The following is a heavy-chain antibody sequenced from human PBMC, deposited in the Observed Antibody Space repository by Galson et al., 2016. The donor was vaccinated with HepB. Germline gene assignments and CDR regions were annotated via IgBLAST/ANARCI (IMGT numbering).Heavy chain of an antibody. Sequence: SLRLSCAASGFTVSNNYMSWVRQAPGKGLEWVSVIYSGGNTFYADSVKSRFTISRDTSKNTLYLQMNSLRAEDTAVYYCATSPSRGYWGQGTLVTVSS. CDR2: IYSGGNT. J-gene: IGHJ4*02. CDR3: ATSPSRGY. CDR1: GFTVSNNY. V-gene: IGHV3-66*01. D-gene: IGHD2-2*01.